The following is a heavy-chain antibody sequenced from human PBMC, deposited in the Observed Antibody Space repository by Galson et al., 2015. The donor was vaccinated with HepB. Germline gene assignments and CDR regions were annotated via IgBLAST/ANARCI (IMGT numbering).Heavy chain of an antibody. V-gene: IGHV4-59*02. D-gene: IGHD3-22*01. J-gene: IGHJ4*02. CDR1: GDSVTTGH. Sequence: ETLSLTCTVSGDSVTTGHWSWIRQSPGKGLVWIGYIYSIASTNQNPSIESRVSMSLDTSKNQFSLKLRSVNAADTAVYYCARGEWYYDSSGYYYYFDYWGQGTLVTVSS. CDR2: IYSIAST. CDR3: ARGEWYYDSSGYYYYFDY.